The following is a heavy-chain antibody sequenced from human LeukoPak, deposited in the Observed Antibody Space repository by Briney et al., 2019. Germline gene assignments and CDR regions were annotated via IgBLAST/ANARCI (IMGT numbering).Heavy chain of an antibody. Sequence: PGRSLRLSCAASGFTFSSYAMHWVRQAPGKGLEWVAVISYDGSNKYYADSVKGRFTISRDNSKNTLYLQMNSLRAEDTAVYCCARDQVSDSSRPSSYWDYGMDVWGQGTTVTVSS. CDR1: GFTFSSYA. J-gene: IGHJ6*02. CDR3: ARDQVSDSSRPSSYWDYGMDV. V-gene: IGHV3-30*04. D-gene: IGHD6-13*01. CDR2: ISYDGSNK.